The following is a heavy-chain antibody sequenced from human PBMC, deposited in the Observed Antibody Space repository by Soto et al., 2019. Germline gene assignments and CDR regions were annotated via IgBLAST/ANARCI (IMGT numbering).Heavy chain of an antibody. D-gene: IGHD2-2*01. CDR1: GGSINSGDYH. V-gene: IGHV4-30-4*01. Sequence: SETLSLTCTVSGGSINSGDYHWSWIRQSPGKGLEWIGAIYYSGSTYYNPSLKSRVTISVDTSKNQFSLKLSSVTAADTAVYYCARSYCSSTSCYWRNYYYYGMDVWGQGTTVTVSS. CDR3: ARSYCSSTSCYWRNYYYYGMDV. CDR2: IYYSGST. J-gene: IGHJ6*02.